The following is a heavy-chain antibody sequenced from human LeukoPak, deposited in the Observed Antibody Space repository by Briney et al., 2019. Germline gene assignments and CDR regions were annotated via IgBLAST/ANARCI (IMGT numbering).Heavy chain of an antibody. D-gene: IGHD3-22*01. J-gene: IGHJ5*02. V-gene: IGHV4-38-2*02. Sequence: PSETLSLTCTVSGYSVSSGYYWGWIPQPPGKGLDWIGSICHSGSTYYNPSLKSRVTISVDTSKNQFSLKLSSVTAADTAVYYCARIYYDSSGYYLWANLHNWFDPWGQGTLVTVSS. CDR2: ICHSGST. CDR3: ARIYYDSSGYYLWANLHNWFDP. CDR1: GYSVSSGYY.